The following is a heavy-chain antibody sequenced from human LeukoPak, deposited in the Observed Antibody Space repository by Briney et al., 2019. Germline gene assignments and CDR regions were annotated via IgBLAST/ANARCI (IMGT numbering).Heavy chain of an antibody. CDR3: AKYQRDGYNWGYYFDY. CDR2: ISGSGGST. CDR1: GFTFSSYA. V-gene: IGHV3-23*01. J-gene: IGHJ4*02. Sequence: GGSLRLSCAASGFTFSSYAMSWVRQAPGKGLEWVSAISGSGGSTYYADSVKGRFTISRDNSKNTLYLQMNSLRAEDTAVYYCAKYQRDGYNWGYYFDYWGQGTLVTVSS. D-gene: IGHD5-24*01.